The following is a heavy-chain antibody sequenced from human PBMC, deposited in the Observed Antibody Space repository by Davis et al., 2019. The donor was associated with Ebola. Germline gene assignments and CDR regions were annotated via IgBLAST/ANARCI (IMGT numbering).Heavy chain of an antibody. J-gene: IGHJ6*04. CDR1: GFTFTSYA. CDR2: ISGNGGNT. Sequence: GESLKISCAASGFTFTSYAMSWVRQAPGKGLEWVSGISGNGGNTYYADSVKGRFTISRDNSKKTLYLQMNSLRAEDTAVYYCARCYYYYYGMDVWGKGTTVTVSS. CDR3: ARCYYYYYGMDV. V-gene: IGHV3-23*01.